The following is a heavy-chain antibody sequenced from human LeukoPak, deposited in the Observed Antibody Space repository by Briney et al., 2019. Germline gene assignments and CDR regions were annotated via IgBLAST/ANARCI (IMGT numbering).Heavy chain of an antibody. V-gene: IGHV3-23*01. Sequence: GGSLRLSCAASGFTFSSYGMSWVRQAPGKGLEWVSAISGSGGSTYYADSVKDRFTIPRDNSKNTLYLQMNSLRAEDTAVYYCAKEPTYGDYSYFDYWGQGTLVTVSS. J-gene: IGHJ4*02. CDR1: GFTFSSYG. CDR3: AKEPTYGDYSYFDY. CDR2: ISGSGGST. D-gene: IGHD4-17*01.